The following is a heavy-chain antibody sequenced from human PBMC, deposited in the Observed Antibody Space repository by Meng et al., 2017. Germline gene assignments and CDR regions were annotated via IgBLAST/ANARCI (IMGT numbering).Heavy chain of an antibody. CDR3: TLDTAMVTIDY. D-gene: IGHD5-18*01. CDR1: GFTFSNAW. CDR2: IKSKTDGGTT. J-gene: IGHJ4*02. V-gene: IGHV3-15*01. Sequence: EGQLVESGGGLVKPGGALRLSCAASGFTFSNAWMSWVRQAPGKGLEWVGRIKSKTDGGTTDYAAPVKGRFTISRDDSKNTLYLQMNSLKTEDTAVYYCTLDTAMVTIDYWGQGTLVTVSS.